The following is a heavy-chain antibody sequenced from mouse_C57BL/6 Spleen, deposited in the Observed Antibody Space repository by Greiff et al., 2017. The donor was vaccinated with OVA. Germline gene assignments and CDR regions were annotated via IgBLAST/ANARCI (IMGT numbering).Heavy chain of an antibody. V-gene: IGHV1-53*01. CDR2: INPSNGGT. D-gene: IGHD3-2*02. CDR1: GYTFTSYW. CDR3: ARDSSGYLFDY. J-gene: IGHJ2*01. Sequence: QVQLQQPGTELVKPGASVKLSCKASGYTFTSYWMHWVKQRPGQGLEWIGNINPSNGGTNYNEKFKSKATLTVDKSSSTAYMQLSGLTSEDSAVHYCARDSSGYLFDYWGQGTTLTVSS.